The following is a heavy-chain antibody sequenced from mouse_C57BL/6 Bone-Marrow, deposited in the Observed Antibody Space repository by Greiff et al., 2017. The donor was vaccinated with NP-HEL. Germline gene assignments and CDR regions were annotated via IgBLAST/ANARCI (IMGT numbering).Heavy chain of an antibody. D-gene: IGHD2-1*01. CDR1: GFTFNTYA. V-gene: IGHV10-3*01. CDR2: IRSKSSNNAT. J-gene: IGHJ1*03. Sequence: EVQLVESGGGLVQPKGSLKLSCAASGFTFNTYAMHWVRQAPGKGLEWVARIRSKSSNNATYYADSVKDRFTISRDDSQSMLYLQMNNLKTEDTAMYYCVRAPFRNYVGWYFDVWGTGTTVTVSS. CDR3: VRAPFRNYVGWYFDV.